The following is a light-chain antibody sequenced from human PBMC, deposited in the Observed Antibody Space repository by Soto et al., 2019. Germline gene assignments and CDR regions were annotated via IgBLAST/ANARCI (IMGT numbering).Light chain of an antibody. CDR3: QEYNTSPWT. CDR2: CAS. Sequence: ETVMTQSPATLSVSPGERATLSCRASQSVNSNLAWYQQKLGQAPRVLIYCASTRATGIPERFRGSGSGTEFILTISSLQSEDFEVYYCQEYNTSPWTFGQGTKVDIK. CDR1: QSVNSN. V-gene: IGKV3-15*01. J-gene: IGKJ1*01.